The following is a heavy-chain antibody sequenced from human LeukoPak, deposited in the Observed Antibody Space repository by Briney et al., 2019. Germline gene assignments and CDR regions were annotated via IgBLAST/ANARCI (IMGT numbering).Heavy chain of an antibody. J-gene: IGHJ3*02. D-gene: IGHD6-13*01. Sequence: GASVKVSCKVSGYALTELSMHWVRQAPGTGLEWMGGFDPADGETIYAQKFQGRVSMTEDTSADTAYMELTSLRSEDTAVYYCAREEGAPIAAANIWGLGTMVTVSS. V-gene: IGHV1-24*01. CDR2: FDPADGET. CDR1: GYALTELS. CDR3: AREEGAPIAAANI.